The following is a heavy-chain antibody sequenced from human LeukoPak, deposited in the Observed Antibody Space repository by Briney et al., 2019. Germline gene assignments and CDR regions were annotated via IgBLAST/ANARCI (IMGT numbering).Heavy chain of an antibody. CDR3: ARSRDSYGMFDY. V-gene: IGHV4-4*02. CDR2: IYHSGNT. Sequence: PSETLSLTCAVSGGSISSSNWWSWVRQPPGKGLEWIGEIYHSGNTNYNPSLKSRVTISVDKSKNQFSLKLTSVTAADTAVYYCARSRDSYGMFDYWGQGTLVTVSS. J-gene: IGHJ4*02. CDR1: GGSISSSNW. D-gene: IGHD5-18*01.